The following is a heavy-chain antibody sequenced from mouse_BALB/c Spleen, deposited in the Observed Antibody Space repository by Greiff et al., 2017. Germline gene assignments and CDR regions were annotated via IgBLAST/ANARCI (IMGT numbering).Heavy chain of an antibody. Sequence: EVMLVESGGGLVKPGGSLKLSCAASGFTFSDYYMYWVRQTPEKRLEWVATISDGGSYTYYPDSVKGRFTISRDNAKNNLYLQMSSLKSEDTAMYYCASLHYYGYYWYFDVWGAGTTVTVSS. CDR2: ISDGGSYT. CDR3: ASLHYYGYYWYFDV. CDR1: GFTFSDYY. D-gene: IGHD1-2*01. J-gene: IGHJ1*01. V-gene: IGHV5-4*02.